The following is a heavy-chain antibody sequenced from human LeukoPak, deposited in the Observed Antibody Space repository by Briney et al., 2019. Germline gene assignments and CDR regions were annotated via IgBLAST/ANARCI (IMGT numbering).Heavy chain of an antibody. J-gene: IGHJ6*02. V-gene: IGHV3-7*03. CDR2: IKQDGSEK. D-gene: IGHD3-9*01. Sequence: HPGGSLRLSCEASGFTFSSYIMTWVRQAPGKGLEWVANIKQDGSEKYYVDSVKGRFTISRDNAKNSLYLQMNSLRAEDTAVYYCAKKYYDILTGYYVQYSAMDVWGQGTTVTVSS. CDR1: GFTFSSYI. CDR3: AKKYYDILTGYYVQYSAMDV.